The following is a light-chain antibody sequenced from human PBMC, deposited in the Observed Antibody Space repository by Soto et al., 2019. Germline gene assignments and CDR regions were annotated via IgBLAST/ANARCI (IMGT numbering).Light chain of an antibody. CDR3: ASCTTSTTLVV. Sequence: QSALTQPASVSGSPGQSITISCTGTSSDIGTYNYVSWYQQHPGKAPKLMIYEVSDRPSGVSTRFSGSKSGNTASLTISGLQAEDEADYYCASCTTSTTLVVFGGGTQLTVL. CDR1: SSDIGTYNY. V-gene: IGLV2-14*01. CDR2: EVS. J-gene: IGLJ2*01.